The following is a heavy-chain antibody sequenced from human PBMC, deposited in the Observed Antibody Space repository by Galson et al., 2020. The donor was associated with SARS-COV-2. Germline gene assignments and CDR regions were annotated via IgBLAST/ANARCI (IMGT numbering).Heavy chain of an antibody. CDR1: GGSISTSDYY. CDR2: IYYTGST. CDR3: ARRPYYYGSDNYYNRLWFDP. J-gene: IGHJ5*02. D-gene: IGHD3-10*01. Sequence: ASETLSLTCTVSGGSISTSDYYWGWIRQPPGKGLDWIGTIYYTGSTYYNPSLKSRVTISVDTSKNHFSLNLSSVTAADTAVYYCARRPYYYGSDNYYNRLWFDPWGQGTLVTVSS. V-gene: IGHV4-39*02.